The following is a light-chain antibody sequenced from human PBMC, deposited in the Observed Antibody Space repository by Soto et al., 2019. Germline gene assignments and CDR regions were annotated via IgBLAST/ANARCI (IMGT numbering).Light chain of an antibody. CDR1: QSVGNS. Sequence: PGERASLSCRASQSVGNSLAWYQQKLGQPPRLLIYDAYTRATGVPARFSGSGSGTDFTLTISSLEPEDFAVYYCQQRTSWPLLTFGGGTKVEIK. V-gene: IGKV3-11*01. CDR2: DAY. J-gene: IGKJ4*01. CDR3: QQRTSWPLLT.